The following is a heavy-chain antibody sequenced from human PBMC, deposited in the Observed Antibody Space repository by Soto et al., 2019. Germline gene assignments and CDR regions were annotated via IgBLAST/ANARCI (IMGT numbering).Heavy chain of an antibody. Sequence: GASVQVSCKASGYTFTSYYMHWVRQAPVQGLEWMGRINPSGGSTSYAQKCQGRVTMTRDTSTSTVYMELSSLRSEDTAVYYCARVRGSGGYNYWGQGTLVTVSS. CDR1: GYTFTSYY. J-gene: IGHJ4*02. CDR2: INPSGGST. CDR3: ARVRGSGGYNY. D-gene: IGHD6-19*01. V-gene: IGHV1-46*01.